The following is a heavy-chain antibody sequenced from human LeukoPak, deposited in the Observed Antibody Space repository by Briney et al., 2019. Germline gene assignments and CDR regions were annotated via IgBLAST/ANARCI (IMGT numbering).Heavy chain of an antibody. Sequence: GGSLRLSCAASGFTFSIYAMSWVRQAPGKGLEWVSAISGSGTSTYYADSVKGRFTISRDNSKNTLYLQMNSLRVEDTAVYYCAPWPYSSSWYVPADSFVDFDYWGQGTLVTVSS. D-gene: IGHD6-13*01. J-gene: IGHJ4*02. CDR3: APWPYSSSWYVPADSFVDFDY. CDR2: ISGSGTST. CDR1: GFTFSIYA. V-gene: IGHV3-23*01.